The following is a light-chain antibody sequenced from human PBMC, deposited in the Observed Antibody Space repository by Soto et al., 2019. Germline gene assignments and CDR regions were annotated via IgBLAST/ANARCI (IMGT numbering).Light chain of an antibody. CDR2: LGS. CDR3: QQRSNWPPIT. CDR1: QSLLHSNGYNY. J-gene: IGKJ5*01. Sequence: IAMTQSPLSLPVSPGDAAAIACRSSQSLLHSNGYNYLDWYLQKPGQSPQLLIYLGSTRASGVPHRFSGSGSGTDFILTISSLEPEDFAVYYCQQRSNWPPITFGQGTRLDIK. V-gene: IGKV2-28*01.